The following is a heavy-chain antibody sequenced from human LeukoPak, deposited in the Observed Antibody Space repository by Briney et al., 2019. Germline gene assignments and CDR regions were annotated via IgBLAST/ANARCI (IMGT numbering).Heavy chain of an antibody. Sequence: GGSLRLSCAASGFTFSSFGMHWVRQAPGKGLEWVAFMRFDGSTKYYADSVKGRFTISRDNAKNTLYLQMNSLRAEDTAVYYCARGLGNYYSLDYWGQGTLVTVSS. V-gene: IGHV3-30*02. CDR1: GFTFSSFG. J-gene: IGHJ4*02. D-gene: IGHD1-26*01. CDR3: ARGLGNYYSLDY. CDR2: MRFDGSTK.